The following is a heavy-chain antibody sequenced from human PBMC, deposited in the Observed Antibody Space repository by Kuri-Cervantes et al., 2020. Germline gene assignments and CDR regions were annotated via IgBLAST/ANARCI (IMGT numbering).Heavy chain of an antibody. J-gene: IGHJ4*02. CDR1: GASISSNTNY. Sequence: SETLSLTCAVSGASISSNTNYWGWIRQPPGKGLEWIASISHSGNTYYIPSLKSRLTISLDMSNNQFSLGLRSVTAADTAVYYCARVRYYDGGGYGEFDYWGQGTQVTVSS. CDR3: ARVRYYDGGGYGEFDY. V-gene: IGHV4-39*07. D-gene: IGHD3-22*01. CDR2: ISHSGNT.